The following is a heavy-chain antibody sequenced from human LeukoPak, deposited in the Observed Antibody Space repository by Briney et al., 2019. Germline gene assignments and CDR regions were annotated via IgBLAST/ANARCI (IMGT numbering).Heavy chain of an antibody. CDR3: ARPRYGSGSLDS. D-gene: IGHD3-10*01. Sequence: SETLSLTCAVYGGSFSGHYWTRIRQPPGKGLEWIGEINHSGSTTYNPSLNSRVTISVDTSKNQFSLRLSSVTAADTAVYYCARPRYGSGSLDSWGQGTLVTVSS. CDR1: GGSFSGHY. CDR2: INHSGST. V-gene: IGHV4-34*01. J-gene: IGHJ4*02.